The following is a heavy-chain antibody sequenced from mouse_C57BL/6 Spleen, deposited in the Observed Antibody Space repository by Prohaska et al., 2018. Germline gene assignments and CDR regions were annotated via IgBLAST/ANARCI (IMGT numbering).Heavy chain of an antibody. J-gene: IGHJ4*01. Sequence: QVQLQQPGAELVKPGASVKMSCKASGYTFTSYWITWVKQRPGQGLEWIGDIYPGSGSTNYNENFKSKATLTVDTSSSTAYMQLSSLTSEDSAVYYCARRTIHYYAMDYWGQGTSVTVSS. CDR3: ARRTIHYYAMDY. CDR1: GYTFTSYW. CDR2: IYPGSGST. V-gene: IGHV1-55*01. D-gene: IGHD1-1*02.